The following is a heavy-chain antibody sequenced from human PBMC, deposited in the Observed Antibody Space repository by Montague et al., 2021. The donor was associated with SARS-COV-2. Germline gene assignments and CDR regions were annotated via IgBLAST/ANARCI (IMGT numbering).Heavy chain of an antibody. CDR3: ARHSGGSEVAGLDY. Sequence: SETLSLTCTVSGGSISSYYCNWIRQSAGKGLEWIGRIYTSGTTYYNPSLKSRVTISVDTSKNQFSLQLSSVTASDTAVYYCARHSGGSEVAGLDYWGQGILVTVSS. V-gene: IGHV4-4*07. J-gene: IGHJ4*02. CDR1: GGSISSYY. D-gene: IGHD6-19*01. CDR2: IYTSGTT.